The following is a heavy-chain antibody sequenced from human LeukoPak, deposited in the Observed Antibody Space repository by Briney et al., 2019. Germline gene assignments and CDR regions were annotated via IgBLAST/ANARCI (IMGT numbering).Heavy chain of an antibody. CDR2: MLSDGSTK. CDR1: GFTLSSYN. CDR3: VRGPFGQGVDY. J-gene: IGHJ4*02. Sequence: GGSLRLSCAASGFTLSSYNIHWVRQAPGKGLEWVALMLSDGSTKHYADSVKGRFTISRDNSKNALFLQMDGLRAEDTAVYYCVRGPFGQGVDYWGQGTLVTASS. D-gene: IGHD3-10*01. V-gene: IGHV3-30*03.